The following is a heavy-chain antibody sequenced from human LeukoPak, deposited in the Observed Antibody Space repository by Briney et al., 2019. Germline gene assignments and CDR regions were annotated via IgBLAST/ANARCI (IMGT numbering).Heavy chain of an antibody. V-gene: IGHV3-23*01. CDR2: ISGSGGST. D-gene: IGHD2-2*02. Sequence: GGSLRLSCAASGFTFSSYAMSWVRQAPGKGLEWVSAISGSGGSTYYADSVKGRFTISRDNSKNTLYLQMNSLRAEDTAVYYCASVRYCSSTSCYTGAFDIWGQGTVVTVSS. J-gene: IGHJ3*02. CDR3: ASVRYCSSTSCYTGAFDI. CDR1: GFTFSSYA.